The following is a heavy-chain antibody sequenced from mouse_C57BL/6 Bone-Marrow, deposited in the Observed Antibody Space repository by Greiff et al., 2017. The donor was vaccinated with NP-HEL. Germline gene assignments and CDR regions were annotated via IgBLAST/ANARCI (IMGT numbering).Heavy chain of an antibody. CDR1: GYTFTSYG. CDR2: IYPRSGNT. V-gene: IGHV1-81*01. Sequence: QVQLQQSGAELARPGASVKLSCKASGYTFTSYGISWVKQRTGQGLEWIGEIYPRSGNTYYNEKFKGKATLTADKSSSTAYMELRSLTSEDSAVYFCARSPHYYGSSLSYYAMDYWGQGTSVTVSS. CDR3: ARSPHYYGSSLSYYAMDY. D-gene: IGHD1-1*01. J-gene: IGHJ4*01.